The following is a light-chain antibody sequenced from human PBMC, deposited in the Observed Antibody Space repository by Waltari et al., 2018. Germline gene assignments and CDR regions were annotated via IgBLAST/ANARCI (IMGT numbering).Light chain of an antibody. J-gene: IGKJ1*01. CDR2: AAS. Sequence: AIRMTQSPSSLSASTGDRVTITCRASQCISSYLAWYQQKPGKAPKLLIYAASTLQSGVPSRFSGSGSGTDFTLTISCLQSEDFATYYCQQYYSYPPTFGQGTKVEIK. CDR1: QCISSY. CDR3: QQYYSYPPT. V-gene: IGKV1-8*01.